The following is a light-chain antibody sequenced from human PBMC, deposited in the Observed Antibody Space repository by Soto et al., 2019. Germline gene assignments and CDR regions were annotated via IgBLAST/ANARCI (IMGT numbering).Light chain of an antibody. CDR3: QHYNSYPYT. J-gene: IGKJ2*01. Sequence: DIQMTQSPSTLSASVGDRVTITCRASQTISNWLAWYQQRPGKAPNLLIYKASTLESGVSSRFSGSGSETEFNLTISSLQPDDFASYYCQHYNSYPYTFGQGIQLEIK. CDR1: QTISNW. CDR2: KAS. V-gene: IGKV1-5*03.